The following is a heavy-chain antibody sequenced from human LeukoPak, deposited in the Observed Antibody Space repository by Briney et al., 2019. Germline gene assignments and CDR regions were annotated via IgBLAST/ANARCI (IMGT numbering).Heavy chain of an antibody. CDR1: GFTFSSYG. D-gene: IGHD3-22*01. CDR3: AKDMDARGYYDSSGYYSDAFDI. J-gene: IGHJ3*02. V-gene: IGHV3-30*18. CDR2: ISYDGSNK. Sequence: PGRSLRLSCAASGFTFSSYGMHWVRQAPGKGLEWVAVISYDGSNKYYADSVKGRFTISRDNSKNTLYLQMNSLRAEGTAVYYCAKDMDARGYYDSSGYYSDAFDIWGQGTMVTVSS.